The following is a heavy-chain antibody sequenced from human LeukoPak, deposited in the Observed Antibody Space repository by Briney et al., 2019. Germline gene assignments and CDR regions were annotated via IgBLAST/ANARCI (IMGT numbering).Heavy chain of an antibody. CDR3: ARGRETGPQGYRTPWWFDP. CDR1: GGTFSSYA. V-gene: IGHV1-69*05. J-gene: IGHJ5*02. Sequence: ASVKVSCKASGGTFSSYAISWVRQAPGQGLEWMGGIIPIFGTANYAQKVQGRVTMTTDRSTSTAYMELRSLESDDTAVYYCARGRETGPQGYRTPWWFDPWGQGTLVTVSS. CDR2: IIPIFGTA. D-gene: IGHD2-15*01.